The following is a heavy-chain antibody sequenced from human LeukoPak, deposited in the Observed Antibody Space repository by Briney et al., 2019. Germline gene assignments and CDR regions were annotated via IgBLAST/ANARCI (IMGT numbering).Heavy chain of an antibody. Sequence: SVKVSCKASGGTFSSYAISWVRQAPGQGLEWMGRIIPIFGTANYAQKFQGRVTITTEESRTPAYMELSSLRAENTTVYYCEVRPRGSSPKSYFDYWGQGTLVTVSS. V-gene: IGHV1-69*05. CDR1: GGTFSSYA. CDR3: EVRPRGSSPKSYFDY. D-gene: IGHD1-26*01. CDR2: IIPIFGTA. J-gene: IGHJ4*02.